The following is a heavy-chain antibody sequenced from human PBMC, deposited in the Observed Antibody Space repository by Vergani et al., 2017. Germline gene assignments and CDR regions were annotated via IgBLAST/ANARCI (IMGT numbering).Heavy chain of an antibody. CDR2: IIPVFGTA. J-gene: IGHJ2*01. V-gene: IGHV1-69*13. D-gene: IGHD2-8*02. CDR3: SKLHTYRWQFSFDV. CDR1: GDSFNNFP. Sequence: QVHLVQSGAEVKKPGSSVKVSCRSSGDSFNNFPITWVRQAPGQGLEWMGRIIPVFGTADYSQKFQDRVTITADESTNTSYMHLSSLRSDDTAVYFFSKLHTYRWQFSFDVWGRGTHVTVSS.